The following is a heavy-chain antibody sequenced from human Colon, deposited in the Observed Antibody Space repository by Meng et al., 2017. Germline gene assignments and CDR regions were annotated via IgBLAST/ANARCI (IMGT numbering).Heavy chain of an antibody. V-gene: IGHV4-4*02. CDR3: ARDRKHYGERGWFDP. D-gene: IGHD4-17*01. CDR1: GGSINIGVW. Sequence: QVQLKGSGPGRVKPSGTLSLTCAVSGGSINIGVWWSWVRQAPGKGLEWIGYIYYSGSTYSNASLKSRVTISIDRSKNQFSLKLSSVTAADTAVYYCARDRKHYGERGWFDPWGQGTLVT. CDR2: IYYSGST. J-gene: IGHJ5*02.